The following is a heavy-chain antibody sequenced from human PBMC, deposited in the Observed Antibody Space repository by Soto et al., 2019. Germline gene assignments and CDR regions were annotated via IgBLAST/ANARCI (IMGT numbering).Heavy chain of an antibody. CDR3: AKADGSGSYYNYYYYGMDV. CDR2: ISAYNGNT. V-gene: IGHV1-18*01. Sequence: GASVKVSCKASGYTFTSYGISWVRQAPGQGLDWMGWISAYNGNTNYAQKLQGRVTMTTDTSTSTAYMELRSLRSDDTAVYYCAKADGSGSYYNYYYYGMDVWGQGTTVTVSS. D-gene: IGHD3-10*01. CDR1: GYTFTSYG. J-gene: IGHJ6*02.